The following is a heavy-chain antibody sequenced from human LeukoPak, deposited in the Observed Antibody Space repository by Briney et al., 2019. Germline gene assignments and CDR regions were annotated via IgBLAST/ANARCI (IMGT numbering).Heavy chain of an antibody. J-gene: IGHJ6*02. CDR1: GYTFTSYD. D-gene: IGHD3-22*01. V-gene: IGHV1-8*01. Sequence: GASVKVSCKASGYTFTSYDINWVRQATGQGLEWMGWMNPNSGNTGYAQKFQGRVTMTRNTSISTAYMELRSLRSDDTAVYYCARDQVLLLPLLELFDYGMDVWGQGTTVTVSS. CDR3: ARDQVLLLPLLELFDYGMDV. CDR2: MNPNSGNT.